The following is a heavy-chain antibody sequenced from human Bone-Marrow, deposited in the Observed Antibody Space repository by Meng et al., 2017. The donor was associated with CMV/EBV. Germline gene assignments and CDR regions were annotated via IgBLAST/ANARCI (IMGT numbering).Heavy chain of an antibody. CDR2: IYHSGST. CDR1: GYSISSGYY. D-gene: IGHD3-22*01. V-gene: IGHV4-38-2*02. Sequence: SETLSLTCTVSGYSISSGYYWGWIRQPPGKGLEWIGSIYHSGSTYYNPSLKSRVTISVDTSKNQFSLKLSSVTAADTAVYYCASITMIVDVWGHGTRVTVSS. J-gene: IGHJ4*01. CDR3: ASITMIVDV.